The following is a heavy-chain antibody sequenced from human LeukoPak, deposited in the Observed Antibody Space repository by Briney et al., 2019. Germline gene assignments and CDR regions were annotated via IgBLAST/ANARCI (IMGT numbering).Heavy chain of an antibody. CDR2: FDAEDGET. D-gene: IGHD3-16*01. J-gene: IGHJ4*02. V-gene: IGHV1-24*01. CDR3: ARVRYRLAETYIDY. CDR1: GYTLTELS. Sequence: VASVKVSCKVSGYTLTELSMHWVRQAPGQGLGWMGGFDAEDGETIYAQKFHGRVTMTEDTSTDTAYMELSSLRSEDTAVYYCARVRYRLAETYIDYWGQGTLVTVSS.